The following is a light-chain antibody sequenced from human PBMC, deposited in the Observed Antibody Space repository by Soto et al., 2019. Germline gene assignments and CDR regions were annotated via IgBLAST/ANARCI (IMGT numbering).Light chain of an antibody. CDR1: STDFVSYNR. V-gene: IGLV2-18*01. J-gene: IGLJ1*01. CDR2: EAS. Sequence: QSALTQPPSVSGSPGQSVTISCTGTSTDFVSYNRVSWYQQPPDTAPKLMIYEASNRPSGVPDRFSGSKSGNTASLTISGLQAADEADYYCSLYTSENTYVFGTGTKVP. CDR3: SLYTSENTYV.